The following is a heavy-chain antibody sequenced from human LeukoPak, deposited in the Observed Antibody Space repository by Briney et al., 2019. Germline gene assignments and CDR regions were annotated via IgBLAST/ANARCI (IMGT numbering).Heavy chain of an antibody. J-gene: IGHJ4*02. CDR2: IYYSGST. CDR1: GGSISSYY. D-gene: IGHD6-19*01. Sequence: SETLSLTCTVSGGSISSYYWSWIRQPPGKGLEWIGYIYYSGSTNYNPSLKSRVTISVDTSKNQFSLKLSSVTAADTAVYYCARLIAVAGLYFDYWGQGTLVTVS. V-gene: IGHV4-59*08. CDR3: ARLIAVAGLYFDY.